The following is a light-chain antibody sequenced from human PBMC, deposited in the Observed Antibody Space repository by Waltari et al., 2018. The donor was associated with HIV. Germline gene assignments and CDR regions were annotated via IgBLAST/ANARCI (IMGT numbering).Light chain of an antibody. V-gene: IGLV2-8*01. CDR2: EVS. CDR3: SSFTGVNTDVI. CDR1: SNDVSAYNF. Sequence: QSALTQPPSASGSPGQSVTTTCTGTSNDVSAYNFVSWYQPHPGKDPKLSNSEVSKGPSGVPDRFSASKSANTASLTVSGLQTEDEADYYCSSFTGVNTDVIFGGGTRLTVL. J-gene: IGLJ2*01.